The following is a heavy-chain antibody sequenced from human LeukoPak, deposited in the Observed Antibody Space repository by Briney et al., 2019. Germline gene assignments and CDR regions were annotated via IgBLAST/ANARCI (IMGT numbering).Heavy chain of an antibody. D-gene: IGHD3/OR15-3a*01. CDR1: GFTFGDHG. V-gene: IGHV3-49*04. CDR2: IRSKVFGGTT. CDR3: TRDKDWSYDY. Sequence: GGSLRLSCTASGFTFGDHGVGWVRQAPEKGLEWVGFIRSKVFGGTTEYAASVRGRFSISRDDSKSIAYLQMDSLKTEDTAVYYCTRDKDWSYDYWGQGTLVTVSS. J-gene: IGHJ4*02.